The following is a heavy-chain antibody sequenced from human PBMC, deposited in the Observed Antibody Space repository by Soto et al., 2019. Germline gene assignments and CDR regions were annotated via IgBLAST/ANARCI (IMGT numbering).Heavy chain of an antibody. D-gene: IGHD3-10*01. V-gene: IGHV2-5*02. Sequence: QITLKESGPTLVKPTQTLTLTCTFSGFSLSSNGVGVGWIRQPPGQALEWLALIYWDDDKRYSPSLKSRLTITKDTSKNPVVLTLTKLDTVDTATYYCARGGWTTYYSPFFDYWGQGTLVTVSS. CDR2: IYWDDDK. CDR3: ARGGWTTYYSPFFDY. CDR1: GFSLSSNGVG. J-gene: IGHJ4*02.